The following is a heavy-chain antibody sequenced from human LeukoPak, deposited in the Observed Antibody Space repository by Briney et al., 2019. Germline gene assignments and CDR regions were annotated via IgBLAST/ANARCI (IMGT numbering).Heavy chain of an antibody. CDR1: GGTFSSYA. V-gene: IGHV1-69*05. CDR3: ARGLNYYDSSGYLDY. CDR2: IIPIFGTS. Sequence: ASVKVSCKASGGTFSSYAISWVRQAPGQGLEWMGRIIPIFGTSNYAQKFQGRVTITTDESTSTAYMELSSLRSEDTAVYYCARGLNYYDSSGYLDYWGQGTLVTVSS. J-gene: IGHJ4*02. D-gene: IGHD3-22*01.